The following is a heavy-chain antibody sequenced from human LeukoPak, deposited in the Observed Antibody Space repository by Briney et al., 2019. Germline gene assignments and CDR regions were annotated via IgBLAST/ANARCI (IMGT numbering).Heavy chain of an antibody. CDR1: GGSISSYY. CDR2: IYYSGST. CDR3: ARLPYGSGNPDYYYYYGMDV. J-gene: IGHJ6*02. Sequence: SETLSLTCTVSGGSISSYYWSWIRQPPGKGLEWIGYIYYSGSTNYNPSLESRVTISVDTSKNQFSLKLSSVTAADTAVYYCARLPYGSGNPDYYYYYGMDVWGQGTTVTVSS. V-gene: IGHV4-59*01. D-gene: IGHD3-10*01.